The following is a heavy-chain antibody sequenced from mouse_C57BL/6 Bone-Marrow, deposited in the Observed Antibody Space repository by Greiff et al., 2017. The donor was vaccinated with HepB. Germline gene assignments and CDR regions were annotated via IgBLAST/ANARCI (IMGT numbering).Heavy chain of an antibody. V-gene: IGHV1-76*01. J-gene: IGHJ1*03. CDR1: GYTFTDYY. D-gene: IGHD1-1*01. CDR3: ARRGTYGSSYWYCDD. Sequence: VKLQESGAELVRPGASVKLSCKASGYTFTDYYINWVKQRPGQGLEWIARIYPGSGNTYYNEKFKGKATLTAEKSSSTAYMQLSSLTSEDAAVFFCARRGTYGSSYWYCDDWGTGTTVTVSS. CDR2: IYPGSGNT.